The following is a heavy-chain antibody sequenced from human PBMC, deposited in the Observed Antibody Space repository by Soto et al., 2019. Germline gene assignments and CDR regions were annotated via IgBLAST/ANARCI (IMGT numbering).Heavy chain of an antibody. D-gene: IGHD6-19*01. Sequence: GGSLRLSCAASGFTFSSYVTSWVRQAPGKGLEWVSAISGSGGSTYYADSVKGRFTISRDNSKNTLYLQMNSLRAEDTAVYYCAKGSSGWYERFDYWGQGTLVTVSS. CDR1: GFTFSSYV. V-gene: IGHV3-23*01. J-gene: IGHJ4*02. CDR2: ISGSGGST. CDR3: AKGSSGWYERFDY.